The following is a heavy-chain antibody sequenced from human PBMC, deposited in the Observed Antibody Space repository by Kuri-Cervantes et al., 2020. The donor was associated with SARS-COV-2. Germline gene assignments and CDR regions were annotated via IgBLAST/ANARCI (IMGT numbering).Heavy chain of an antibody. V-gene: IGHV4-34*01. CDR1: GGSISGYY. CDR3: ARDKKKGVAAAGINYYGMDV. Sequence: GSLRLSCTVSGGSISGYYWSWIRQPPGKGLEWIGEINHSGSTNYNPSLKSRVTISVDTSKNQFSLKLSSVTAADTAVYYCARDKKKGVAAAGINYYGMDVWGQGPMVTVSS. CDR2: INHSGST. J-gene: IGHJ6*02. D-gene: IGHD6-13*01.